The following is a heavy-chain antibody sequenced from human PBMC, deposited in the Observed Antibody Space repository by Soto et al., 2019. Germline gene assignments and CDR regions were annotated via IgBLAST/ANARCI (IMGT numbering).Heavy chain of an antibody. CDR3: VRDLDGSGSYYTDY. Sequence: ASVKVSCKASGYMFTSYGINWVRQAPGQGLEWMGWISAYNGNIKYAQNFQGRVTMTTDTSTSTAYMEMRSLRSDDTAVYYCVRDLDGSGSYYTDYWGPGALVTVSS. CDR2: ISAYNGNI. V-gene: IGHV1-18*01. J-gene: IGHJ4*02. CDR1: GYMFTSYG. D-gene: IGHD3-10*01.